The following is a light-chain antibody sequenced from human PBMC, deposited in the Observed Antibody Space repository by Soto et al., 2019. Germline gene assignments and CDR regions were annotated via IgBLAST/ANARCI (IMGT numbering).Light chain of an antibody. CDR3: QHYNSYSEA. CDR2: KAS. J-gene: IGKJ1*01. CDR1: QTIXSW. V-gene: IGKV1-5*03. Sequence: DIQMTQSPSTLSGSVGDRVTITCRASQTIXSWLAWYQQKPGKAPKLLIYKASTLKSGVPSRFSGSGSGTEFTLTISSLXXDXFATYYCQHYNSYSEAFGQGTKVELK.